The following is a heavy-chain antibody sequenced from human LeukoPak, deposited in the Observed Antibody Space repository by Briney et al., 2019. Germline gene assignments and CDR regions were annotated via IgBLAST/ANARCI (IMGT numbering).Heavy chain of an antibody. CDR3: AKGRITMVRGVFDY. V-gene: IGHV3-30*18. J-gene: IGHJ4*02. Sequence: GRSLRVSYAASGFTFTSYEMNWVRHAPGKWLDSVAVISYDGSNKYYADSVKGRFTISRDNSKNTLYLQMNSLRAEDTAVYYCAKGRITMVRGVFDYWGQGTLVTVSS. D-gene: IGHD3-10*01. CDR1: GFTFTSYE. CDR2: ISYDGSNK.